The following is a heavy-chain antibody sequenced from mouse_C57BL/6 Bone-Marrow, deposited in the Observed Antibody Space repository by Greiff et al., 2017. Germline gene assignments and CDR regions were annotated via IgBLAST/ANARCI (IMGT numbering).Heavy chain of an antibody. CDR1: GYTFTSYT. CDR3: ARSYNWYFDV. J-gene: IGHJ1*03. Sequence: QVQLKESGAELARPGASVKMSCKASGYTFTSYTMHWVKQRPGQGLEWIGYINPSSGYTKYNQKFKDKATLTADKSSSTAYTQLSSLTSEDSAVYYCARSYNWYFDVWGTGTTVTVSS. V-gene: IGHV1-4*01. D-gene: IGHD1-1*01. CDR2: INPSSGYT.